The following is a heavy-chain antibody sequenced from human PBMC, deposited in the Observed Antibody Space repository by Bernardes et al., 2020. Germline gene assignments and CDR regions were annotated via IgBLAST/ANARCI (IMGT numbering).Heavy chain of an antibody. CDR2: MNPNSGNT. CDR3: ARGLGYCSGGSCYDWFDP. J-gene: IGHJ5*02. V-gene: IGHV1-8*01. D-gene: IGHD2-15*01. CDR1: GYTFTSYD. Sequence: ASVKVSCKASGYTFTSYDINWVRQATGQGLEWMGWMNPNSGNTGYAQKFQGRVTMTRNTSISTAYMELSSLRSEDTAVYYCARGLGYCSGGSCYDWFDPWGQGTLVTVSS.